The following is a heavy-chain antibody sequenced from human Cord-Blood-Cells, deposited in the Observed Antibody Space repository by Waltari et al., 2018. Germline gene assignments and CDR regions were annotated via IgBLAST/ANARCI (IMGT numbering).Heavy chain of an antibody. CDR1: GFTLSSYW. J-gene: IGHJ4*02. CDR2: INSDRSST. V-gene: IGHV3-74*01. Sequence: EVQLVESGGGLVQPGGSLRLSCEASGFTLSSYWMPWVRQAPGKGLVWFSRINSDRSSTSDADSVKGRFTISRDNAKNTLYLQMNSLRAEDTAVYYCARVAAAGPDYWGQGTLVTVSS. D-gene: IGHD6-13*01. CDR3: ARVAAAGPDY.